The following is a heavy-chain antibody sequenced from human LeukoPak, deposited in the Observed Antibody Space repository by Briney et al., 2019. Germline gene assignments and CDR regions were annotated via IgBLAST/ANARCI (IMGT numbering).Heavy chain of an antibody. J-gene: IGHJ4*02. CDR1: GFSLSTSGVG. Sequence: SGPTLMKPTPTLTLTFTFYGFSLSTSGVGVGWIRQPPVKALEWLALIYWNDEKRYSPSLKSRLTITKDTSKNQVVLKMTNMDPVDTATYYCVYRRIPAAGTNYFDYWGQGTLVTVSS. CDR3: VYRRIPAAGTNYFDY. D-gene: IGHD6-13*01. CDR2: IYWNDEK. V-gene: IGHV2-5*01.